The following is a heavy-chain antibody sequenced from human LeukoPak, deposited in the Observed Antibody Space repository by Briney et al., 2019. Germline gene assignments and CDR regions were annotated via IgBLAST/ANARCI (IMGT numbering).Heavy chain of an antibody. CDR1: GFTFDDYA. V-gene: IGHV3-43*02. D-gene: IGHD6-13*01. CDR3: APVAAAGPNVGY. J-gene: IGHJ4*02. CDR2: ISGDGGST. Sequence: GGFLRLSCAASGFTFDDYAMHWVRQAPGKGLEWVSLISGDGGSTYYADSVKGRFTISRDNSKNSLYLQMNSLRTEDTALYYCAPVAAAGPNVGYWGQGTLVTVSS.